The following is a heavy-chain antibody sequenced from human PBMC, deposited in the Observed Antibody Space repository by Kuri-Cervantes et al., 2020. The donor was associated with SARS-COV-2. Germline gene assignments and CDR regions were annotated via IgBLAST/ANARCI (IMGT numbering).Heavy chain of an antibody. V-gene: IGHV3-33*01. CDR1: GFTFSSYG. D-gene: IGHD6-13*01. Sequence: GESLKIPCAASGFTFSSYGMHWVRQAPGKGLEWVAVIWYDGSNKYYADSVKGRFTISRDNSKNTLYLQMNSLRAEDTAVYYCARDWGATAGTYYYYGMDVWGQGTTVTVSS. CDR2: IWYDGSNK. J-gene: IGHJ6*02. CDR3: ARDWGATAGTYYYYGMDV.